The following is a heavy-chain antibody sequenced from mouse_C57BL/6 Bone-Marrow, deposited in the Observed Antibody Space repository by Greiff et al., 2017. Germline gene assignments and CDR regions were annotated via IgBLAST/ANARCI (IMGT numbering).Heavy chain of an antibody. Sequence: VQLQQSGPELVKPGASVKISCKASGYTFTDYYMNWVKQSHGKSLEWIGDINPNNGGTSYNQKFKGKATLTVDKSSSTVYMELRSLTSDDSAVYYCARDGSSYCWYFDVWGTGTTVTVSS. V-gene: IGHV1-26*01. D-gene: IGHD1-1*01. CDR2: INPNNGGT. J-gene: IGHJ1*03. CDR3: ARDGSSYCWYFDV. CDR1: GYTFTDYY.